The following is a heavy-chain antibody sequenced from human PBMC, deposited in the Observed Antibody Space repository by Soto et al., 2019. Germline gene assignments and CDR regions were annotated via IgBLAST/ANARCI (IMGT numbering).Heavy chain of an antibody. J-gene: IGHJ4*02. D-gene: IGHD3-3*01. CDR1: GGTFSSYA. CDR2: IIPIFGTA. CDR3: ARDGYDFWSGSTHTFDY. Sequence: VKVSCKASGGTFSSYAISWVRQAPGQGLEWMGGIIPIFGTANYAQKFQGRVTITADESTSTAYMELSSLRSEDTAVYYCARDGYDFWSGSTHTFDYWGQGTLVTVSS. V-gene: IGHV1-69*01.